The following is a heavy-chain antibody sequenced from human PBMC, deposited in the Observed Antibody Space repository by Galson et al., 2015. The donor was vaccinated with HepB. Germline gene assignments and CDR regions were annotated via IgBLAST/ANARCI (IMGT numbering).Heavy chain of an antibody. V-gene: IGHV3-74*01. CDR3: ARTYIGSFDY. Sequence: SLRLSCAASGFSFNSYWMQWVRQAPGKGLVWVSRINVDGSTTGYADSVKGRFTISRDNAKNTLYLQLNSLRAEDTAVYYCARTYIGSFDYWGQGTLVTVSS. CDR2: INVDGSTT. CDR1: GFSFNSYW. J-gene: IGHJ4*02. D-gene: IGHD3-16*01.